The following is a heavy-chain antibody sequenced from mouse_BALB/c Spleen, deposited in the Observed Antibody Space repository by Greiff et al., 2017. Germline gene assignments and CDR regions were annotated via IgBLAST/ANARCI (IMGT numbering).Heavy chain of an antibody. V-gene: IGHV1S137*01. J-gene: IGHJ2*01. CDR2: ISTYYGDA. CDR1: GYTFTDYA. Sequence: VQLQQSGAELVRPGVSVKISCKGSGYTFTDYAMHWVKQSHAKSLEWIGVISTYYGDASYNQKFKGKATMTVDKSSSTAYMELARLTSEDSAIYYCARAPIYYYGSSYVDYFDYWGQGTTLTVSS. CDR3: ARAPIYYYGSSYVDYFDY. D-gene: IGHD1-1*01.